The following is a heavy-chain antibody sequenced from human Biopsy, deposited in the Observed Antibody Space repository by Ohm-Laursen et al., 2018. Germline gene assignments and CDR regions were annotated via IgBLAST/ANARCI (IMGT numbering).Heavy chain of an antibody. CDR1: GGTSSNFA. CDR3: ARDCNGDNCGVDF. Sequence: GASVTASCKASGGTSSNFAINWVRQAPGHGLECMGRIIPLIGLTNYAQKFQGRVTITADKFTNTVYMELSSLRSDDTAVYFCARDCNGDNCGVDFWGQGTLVTVS. V-gene: IGHV1-69*04. CDR2: IIPLIGLT. D-gene: IGHD2-15*01. J-gene: IGHJ4*02.